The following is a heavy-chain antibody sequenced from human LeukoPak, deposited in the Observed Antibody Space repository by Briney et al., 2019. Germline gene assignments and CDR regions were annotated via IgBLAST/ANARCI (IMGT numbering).Heavy chain of an antibody. CDR3: ARHVSTSGWYHSTDYYYYMDV. CDR1: GGSISSSSYY. Sequence: SETLSLTCTVSGGSISSSSYYWGWIRQPPGKGLEWIGSIYYSGSTYYNPSLKSRVTISVDTSKNQFSLKLSSVTAADTAVYYCARHVSTSGWYHSTDYYYYMDVWGKGTTVTISS. CDR2: IYYSGST. V-gene: IGHV4-39*01. J-gene: IGHJ6*03. D-gene: IGHD6-19*01.